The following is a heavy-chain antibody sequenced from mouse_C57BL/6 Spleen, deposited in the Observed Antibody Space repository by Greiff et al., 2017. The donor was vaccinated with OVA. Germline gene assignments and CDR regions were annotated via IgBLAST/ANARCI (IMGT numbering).Heavy chain of an antibody. Sequence: EVKVVESGGGLVKPGGSLKLSCAASGFTFSDYGMHWVRQAPEKGLEWVAYISSGSSTIYYADTVKGRFTISRDNAKNTLFLQMTSLRSEDTAMYYCARRYGSSHWYFDVWGTGTTVTVSS. CDR3: ARRYGSSHWYFDV. CDR1: GFTFSDYG. J-gene: IGHJ1*03. V-gene: IGHV5-17*01. D-gene: IGHD1-1*01. CDR2: ISSGSSTI.